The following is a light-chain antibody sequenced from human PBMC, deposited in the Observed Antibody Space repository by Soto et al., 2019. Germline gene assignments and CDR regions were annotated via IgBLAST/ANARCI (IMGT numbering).Light chain of an antibody. Sequence: QSVLTQPASVSGSPGQSITISCTGTSSDVGGYNYVSWYQHHPGKAPTLMIYDVSNRPSGVSNRFSGSKSGNTASLTISGLQAEDEADYYCSSYTSSSTRVFGGRTKLTVL. CDR1: SSDVGGYNY. CDR2: DVS. CDR3: SSYTSSSTRV. V-gene: IGLV2-14*01. J-gene: IGLJ3*02.